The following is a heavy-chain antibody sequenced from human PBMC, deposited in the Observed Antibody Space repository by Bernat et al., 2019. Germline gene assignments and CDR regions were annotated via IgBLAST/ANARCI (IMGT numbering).Heavy chain of an antibody. V-gene: IGHV4-4*02. J-gene: IGHJ4*02. D-gene: IGHD2-15*01. CDR3: ARGGRYCSGGSCYAVDDY. Sequence: QVQLQESGPGLVKPSGTLSLTCAVPGGSISSSNWWSWVRQPPGKGLEWIGEIYHSGSTNYNPSLKSRVTISVDKSKNQFSLKLSSVTAADTAVYYCARGGRYCSGGSCYAVDDYWGQGTLVTVSS. CDR1: GGSISSSNW. CDR2: IYHSGST.